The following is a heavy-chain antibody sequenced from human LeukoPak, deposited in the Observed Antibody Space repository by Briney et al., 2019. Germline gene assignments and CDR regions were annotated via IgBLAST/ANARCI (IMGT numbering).Heavy chain of an antibody. D-gene: IGHD3-10*01. J-gene: IGHJ4*02. V-gene: IGHV1-18*01. CDR3: ARVLTYGSATGASDY. CDR2: ISAYNGNT. CDR1: GYTFTSYG. Sequence: GASVKVSCKASGYTFTSYGISWVRQAPGQGLEWMGWISAYNGNTNYAQKLQGRVTMTTDTSTSTAYMELRSLRSDDTAVYYCARVLTYGSATGASDYWGQGTLVTVSS.